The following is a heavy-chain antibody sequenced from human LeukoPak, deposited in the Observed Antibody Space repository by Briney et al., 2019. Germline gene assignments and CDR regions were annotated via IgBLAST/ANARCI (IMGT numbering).Heavy chain of an antibody. J-gene: IGHJ4*02. CDR1: GGSISSYY. CDR2: IYYSGST. D-gene: IGHD3-3*01. CDR3: ARRGSDFWSGYYYFDY. V-gene: IGHV4-59*01. Sequence: SETLSLTCTVSGGSISSYYWSWIRQPPGKGLEWIGYIYYSGSTNYNPSLKSRVPISVGTSKNQFSLKLSSVTAADTAVYYCARRGSDFWSGYYYFDYWGQGTLVTVSS.